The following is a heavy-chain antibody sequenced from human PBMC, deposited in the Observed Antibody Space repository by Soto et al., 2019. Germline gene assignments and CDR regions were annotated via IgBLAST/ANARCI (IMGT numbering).Heavy chain of an antibody. J-gene: IGHJ5*02. CDR2: INAGNGNT. Sequence: ASVKVSCKASGYTFTSYAMHWVRQAPGQRLEWMGWINAGNGNTNYSQKLQGRVTITTDTSTSTAYMELRSLRSDDTAVYYCARNWENYYDSSGYQNFDPWGQGTLVTVSS. CDR1: GYTFTSYA. V-gene: IGHV1-3*01. D-gene: IGHD3-22*01. CDR3: ARNWENYYDSSGYQNFDP.